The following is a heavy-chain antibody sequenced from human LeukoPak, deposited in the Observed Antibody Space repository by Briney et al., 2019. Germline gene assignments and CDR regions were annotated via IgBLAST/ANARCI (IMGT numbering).Heavy chain of an antibody. Sequence: SATLSLTCAVYGGSFSAYYWSWIRQPPGKGLEWIGEINHSGSTKYNPSLKRRVTISVDTSKNQFSLKLSSVTAADTATYYCARDPQLGSYNWFDPWGQGTLVTVSS. CDR3: ARDPQLGSYNWFDP. J-gene: IGHJ5*02. V-gene: IGHV4-34*01. D-gene: IGHD6-13*01. CDR2: INHSGST. CDR1: GGSFSAYY.